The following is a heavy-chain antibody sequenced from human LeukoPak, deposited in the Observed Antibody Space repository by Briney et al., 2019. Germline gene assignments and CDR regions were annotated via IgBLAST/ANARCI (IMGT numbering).Heavy chain of an antibody. CDR1: SYSLYGGYY. J-gene: IGHJ4*01. CDR3: GRPARSNHSIEV. Sequence: SETPSLTYSVSSYSLYGGYYLGSVRQPPGKGLEWIGSMYHSGNTYYNPSLKSRVTISVDTSKNQFSLKVDSVTASNTVLSYGGRPARSNHSIEVWGKGTLVTVSS. CDR2: MYHSGNT. D-gene: IGHD6-6*01. V-gene: IGHV4-38-2*01.